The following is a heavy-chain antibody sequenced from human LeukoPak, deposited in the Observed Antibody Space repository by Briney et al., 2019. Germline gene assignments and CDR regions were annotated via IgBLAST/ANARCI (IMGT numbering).Heavy chain of an antibody. J-gene: IGHJ1*01. CDR2: ISAYNGNT. CDR3: ARADSSGYYLAEYFQH. V-gene: IGHV1-18*01. D-gene: IGHD3-22*01. Sequence: GASVKVSCKASGYTFTSYGISWVRQAPGQELEWMGWISAYNGNTNYAQKLQGRVTMTTDTSTSTAYMELRSLRSDDTAVYYCARADSSGYYLAEYFQHWGQGTLVTVSS. CDR1: GYTFTSYG.